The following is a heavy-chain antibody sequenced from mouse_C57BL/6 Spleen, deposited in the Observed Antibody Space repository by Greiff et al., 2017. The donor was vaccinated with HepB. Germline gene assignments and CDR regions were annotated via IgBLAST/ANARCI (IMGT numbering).Heavy chain of an antibody. J-gene: IGHJ2*01. V-gene: IGHV1-69*01. Sequence: QVQLQQPGAELVMPGASVKLSCEASGYTFSSYGMPWVQQRPGQGLEWIGEIDPSDSYTNYNQKVKGKSTLTGDKSSSTAYMQLSSLTSEDSAVYYSARTPPRGCSYFDVWGQGTTLTVSS. D-gene: IGHD3-3*01. CDR2: IDPSDSYT. CDR3: ARTPPRGCSYFDV. CDR1: GYTFSSYG.